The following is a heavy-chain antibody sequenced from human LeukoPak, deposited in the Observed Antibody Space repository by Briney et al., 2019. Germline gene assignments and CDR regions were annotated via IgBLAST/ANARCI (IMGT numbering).Heavy chain of an antibody. D-gene: IGHD1-26*01. CDR3: ARPVYGSSAGNWFDP. J-gene: IGHJ5*02. V-gene: IGHV4-38-2*01. CDR2: IYHSGST. CDR1: GYSISSGYY. Sequence: SETLSLTCAVSGYSISSGYYWGWIRQPPGKGLEWIGSIYHSGSTYYNPSLKSRVTISVDTSKNQLSLKLSSVTAADTAVYYCARPVYGSSAGNWFDPWGQGTLVTVSS.